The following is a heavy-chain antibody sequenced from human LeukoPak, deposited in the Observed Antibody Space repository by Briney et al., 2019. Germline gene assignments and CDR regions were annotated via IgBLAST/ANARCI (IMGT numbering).Heavy chain of an antibody. J-gene: IGHJ6*02. D-gene: IGHD6-19*01. CDR2: INPSGGST. V-gene: IGHV1-46*01. CDR1: GYTFTSYY. CDR3: ARAGYSSGWVGNYYYYYGMDV. Sequence: ASVKVSCKASGYTFTSYYMHWVRQAPGQGLEWMGIINPSGGSTSYAQKFQGRVTMTRDTSTSTVYMELSSLRSEDTAVYYCARAGYSSGWVGNYYYYYGMDVWGQGTTVTVSS.